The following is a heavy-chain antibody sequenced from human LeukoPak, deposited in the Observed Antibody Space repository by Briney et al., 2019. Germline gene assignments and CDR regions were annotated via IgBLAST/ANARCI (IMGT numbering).Heavy chain of an antibody. Sequence: GGSLRLSCAASGFTFSDAWMSWVRQAPGKGLEWVGRIKSQTGGGTTDYAAPVKGRFSISRDDSKNTLYQQMNSLKTEDTAVYYCTRVGTTWFHSWGQGTLVTVSS. J-gene: IGHJ5*01. D-gene: IGHD1-26*01. V-gene: IGHV3-15*01. CDR2: IKSQTGGGTT. CDR3: TRVGTTWFHS. CDR1: GFTFSDAW.